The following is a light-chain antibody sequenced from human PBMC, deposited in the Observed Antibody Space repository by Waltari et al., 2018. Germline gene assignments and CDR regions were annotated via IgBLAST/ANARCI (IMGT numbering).Light chain of an antibody. CDR2: NTN. CDR1: RYNIGNNS. CDR3: SSWDDSLNGPA. J-gene: IGLJ3*02. V-gene: IGLV1-44*01. Sequence: QSVLTQTPSASGTPGQRVTISCSGSRYNIGNNSVNWYQQLPRTAPKLLMYNTNQRPSGFPDRFSGSRSGTSASLAISGLHSEDEGDYYCSSWDDSLNGPAFGGGTKVTVL.